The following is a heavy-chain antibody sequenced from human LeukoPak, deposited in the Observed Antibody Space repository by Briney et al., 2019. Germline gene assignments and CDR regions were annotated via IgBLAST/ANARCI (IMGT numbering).Heavy chain of an antibody. J-gene: IGHJ4*02. CDR3: ARDLGYYDFWSGQGEKQDY. Sequence: PGGSLRLSCAASGFTFSSYSMNWVRQAPGKGLEWVSHISSSSSTIYYADSVKGRFTISRDNAKNSLYLQMNSLRAEDTAVYYCARDLGYYDFWSGQGEKQDYWGQGTLVTVSS. D-gene: IGHD3-3*01. CDR2: ISSSSSTI. V-gene: IGHV3-48*01. CDR1: GFTFSSYS.